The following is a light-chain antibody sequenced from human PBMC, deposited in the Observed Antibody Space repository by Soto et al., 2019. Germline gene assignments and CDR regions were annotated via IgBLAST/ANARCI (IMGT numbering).Light chain of an antibody. CDR3: SSYVRSSSSWV. CDR2: EVT. CDR1: SSDVGNYNY. Sequence: QSALTQPASVSGSPGQSITISCTGTSSDVGNYNYVSWYQLHPGKAPKLMIYEVTNWPSGVSDRFSGSKSGNTASLTVSGLQAEDEGDYYCSSYVRSSSSWVFGGGTKLTVL. J-gene: IGLJ3*02. V-gene: IGLV2-14*01.